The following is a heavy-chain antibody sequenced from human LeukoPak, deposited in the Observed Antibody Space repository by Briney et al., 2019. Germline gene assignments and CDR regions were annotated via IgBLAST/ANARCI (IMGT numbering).Heavy chain of an antibody. CDR2: IDPNSGGT. J-gene: IGHJ6*02. Sequence: ASVKVSCKASGYTFTGYYIHWVRQAPGQGLEWMGWIDPNSGGTIYAQKFQGRVTMTRDTSISTAYMELSRLRSDDTAVYYCARDPSRYYGSGSYYSFMDVWGQGPTVTVSS. CDR1: GYTFTGYY. V-gene: IGHV1-2*02. D-gene: IGHD3-10*01. CDR3: ARDPSRYYGSGSYYSFMDV.